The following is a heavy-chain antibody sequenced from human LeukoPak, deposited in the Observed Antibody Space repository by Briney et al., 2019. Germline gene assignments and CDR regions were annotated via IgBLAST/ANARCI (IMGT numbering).Heavy chain of an antibody. J-gene: IGHJ4*02. Sequence: VFCKGSWVPFSSYANSWGRQDPRQRLEVVGGIIPIFGTANYAQKFQGRVTITADKSTSTAYMELSSLRSEDTAVYYCASINYDILTGYRDYWGQGTLVTVSS. CDR1: WVPFSSYA. D-gene: IGHD3-9*01. CDR2: IIPIFGTA. V-gene: IGHV1-69*06. CDR3: ASINYDILTGYRDY.